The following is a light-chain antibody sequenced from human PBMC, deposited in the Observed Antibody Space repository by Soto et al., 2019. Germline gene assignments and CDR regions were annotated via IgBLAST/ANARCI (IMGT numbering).Light chain of an antibody. CDR3: QQYGSSPRT. J-gene: IGKJ1*01. V-gene: IGKV3-20*01. CDR2: DAS. CDR1: QSVRSSF. Sequence: EIELTQSPGTLSLSPGERATLSCRASQSVRSSFLAWYQQRPGQAPRLLIYDASSRATGIPDRFSGSGSGADFTLTISRLEPEDFAVYHCQQYGSSPRTFGQGTKVEIK.